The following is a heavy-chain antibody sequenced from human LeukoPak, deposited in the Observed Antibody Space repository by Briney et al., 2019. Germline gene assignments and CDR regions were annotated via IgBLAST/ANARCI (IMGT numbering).Heavy chain of an antibody. CDR3: AKAAYGDYAGAFDI. CDR2: ISGSGAGK. D-gene: IGHD4-17*01. Sequence: GGSLRLSCAASGFIFSSYNMNWVRQAPGKGLEWVSSISGSGAGKFYAAPVKGRFTTSRDNSKNTLFVQMNNLRAEDTAVYYCAKAAYGDYAGAFDIWGQGTMVIVSS. CDR1: GFIFSSYN. V-gene: IGHV3-23*01. J-gene: IGHJ3*02.